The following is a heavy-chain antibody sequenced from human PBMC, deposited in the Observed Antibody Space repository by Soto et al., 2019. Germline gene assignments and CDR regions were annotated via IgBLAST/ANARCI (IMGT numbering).Heavy chain of an antibody. J-gene: IGHJ5*02. CDR1: GGTFSSYA. Sequence: SVKVSCKASGGTFSSYAISWVRQAPGQGLEWMGGIIPIFGTANYAQKFQGRVTITADESTSTAYMELSSLRSEDTAVYYCARISESWELGNWFDPWGQGTLVTVSS. CDR2: IIPIFGTA. CDR3: ARISESWELGNWFDP. D-gene: IGHD1-26*01. V-gene: IGHV1-69*13.